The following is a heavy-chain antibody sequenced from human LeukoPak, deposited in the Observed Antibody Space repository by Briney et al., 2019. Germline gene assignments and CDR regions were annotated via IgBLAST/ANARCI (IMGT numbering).Heavy chain of an antibody. CDR2: ISTYNGKT. J-gene: IGHJ6*04. V-gene: IGHV1-18*04. CDR3: ARMQKDKDYYYGMDV. CDR1: GYTFTSYG. Sequence: ASVKVSCKASGYTFTSYGIIWVRQAPGQGLEWMGWISTYNGKTNYAQKLQGRVTMTTDTSTSTAYMELRSLRSDDTAVYYCARMQKDKDYYYGMDVWGKGTTVTVSS.